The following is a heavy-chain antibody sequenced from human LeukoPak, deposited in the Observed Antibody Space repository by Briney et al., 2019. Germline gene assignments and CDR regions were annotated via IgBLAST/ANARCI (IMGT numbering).Heavy chain of an antibody. D-gene: IGHD6-19*01. J-gene: IGHJ4*02. Sequence: PGGSLRLSCAASGFTFSSYWMHWVRQAPGKGLMWVSRINNYGNSTSYADSVKGRFTISRDNAKNTLYLQMHSLRAEDTAVYYCARAIAVAGTGGYYWGQGALVTVSS. CDR2: INNYGNST. CDR1: GFTFSSYW. CDR3: ARAIAVAGTGGYY. V-gene: IGHV3-74*01.